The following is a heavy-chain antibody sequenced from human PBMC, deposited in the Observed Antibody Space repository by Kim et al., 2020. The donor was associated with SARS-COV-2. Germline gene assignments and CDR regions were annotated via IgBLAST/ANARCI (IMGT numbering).Heavy chain of an antibody. CDR3: ATNLAAAGVV. CDR2: DKT. J-gene: IGHJ4*02. D-gene: IGHD6-13*01. V-gene: IGHV3-66*01. Sequence: DKTYYVESVKGRLTSSRDNSKNTLYLEMRSLRVEDTAVYYCATNLAAAGVVWGQGTLVTVSS.